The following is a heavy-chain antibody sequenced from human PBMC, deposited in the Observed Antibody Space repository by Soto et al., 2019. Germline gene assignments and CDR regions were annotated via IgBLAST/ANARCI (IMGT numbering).Heavy chain of an antibody. D-gene: IGHD1-1*01. J-gene: IGHJ4*02. CDR1: GVTFSVTW. CDR3: GRGDGFWTNS. CDR2: IKGDGSEK. Sequence: EVQLVESGGDLVQPGGSLRLSCAASGVTFSVTWMTWVRQAPGKGLEWVATIKGDGSEKHYVDSVKGRFTISRDNAKNSVYLQMTSLRVDDTAVYYCGRGDGFWTNSWGQGTLVTVSS. V-gene: IGHV3-7*04.